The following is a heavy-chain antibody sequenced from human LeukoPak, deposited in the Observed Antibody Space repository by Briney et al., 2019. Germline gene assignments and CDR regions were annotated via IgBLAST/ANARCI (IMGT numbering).Heavy chain of an antibody. J-gene: IGHJ3*02. D-gene: IGHD1-1*01. CDR3: ARATNDAFDI. V-gene: IGHV3-74*01. CDR2: INTDGSST. CDR1: GFTFSSYW. Sequence: GGSLRLSCAASGFTFSSYWMHWVRQAPGKGLVWVSLINTDGSSTSYVDSVKGRFTISRDSAKNTLYLQMNSLRAEDTAVYYCARATNDAFDIWGQGTMVTVSS.